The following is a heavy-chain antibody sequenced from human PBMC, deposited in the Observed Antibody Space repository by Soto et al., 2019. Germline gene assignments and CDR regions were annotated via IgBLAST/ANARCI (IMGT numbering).Heavy chain of an antibody. D-gene: IGHD2-15*01. J-gene: IGHJ6*02. CDR1: GYSFTNYW. Sequence: PGESLKIYCXGPGYSFTNYWIIWVRQPPAKRLEWMGRIDTIYSYSHYSPSFQDYVTISVDKSISTGYMPWSRLKATDTAMYDCARYCSSSSCSRLYGMDVWGQGTTVTVSS. CDR3: ARYCSSSSCSRLYGMDV. CDR2: IDTIYSYS. V-gene: IGHV5-10-1*01.